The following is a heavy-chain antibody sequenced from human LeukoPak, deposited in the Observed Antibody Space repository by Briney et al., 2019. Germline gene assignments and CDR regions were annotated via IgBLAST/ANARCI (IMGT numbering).Heavy chain of an antibody. V-gene: IGHV4-34*01. Sequence: SETLSLTCAVYGGSFSGYYWRWIRQPPGKGLEWIGEINHSGSTNYNPSLQSRVTISIDTSKNQFSLKLSSVTAADTAVYYCARQNYYDSSGYSDYWGQGTLVTVSS. J-gene: IGHJ4*02. CDR3: ARQNYYDSSGYSDY. D-gene: IGHD3-22*01. CDR2: INHSGST. CDR1: GGSFSGYY.